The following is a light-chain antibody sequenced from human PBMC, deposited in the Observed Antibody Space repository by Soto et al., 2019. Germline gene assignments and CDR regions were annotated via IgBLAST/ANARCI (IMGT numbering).Light chain of an antibody. Sequence: EIVLTQSPGTLSLSLGERATLSCRASQSVTSSFLAWYQQKPGQAPRLLIYGASSRATGIPDRFSGSGSGTDCTLTISRLEPEDFAVYYCQQYGSSPWTFGQGTKVEIK. CDR2: GAS. J-gene: IGKJ1*01. V-gene: IGKV3-20*01. CDR3: QQYGSSPWT. CDR1: QSVTSSF.